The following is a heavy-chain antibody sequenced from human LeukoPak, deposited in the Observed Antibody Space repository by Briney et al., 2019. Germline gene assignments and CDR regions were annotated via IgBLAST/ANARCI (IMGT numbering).Heavy chain of an antibody. J-gene: IGHJ3*02. CDR1: GFTVSSNY. D-gene: IGHD7-27*01. Sequence: GGSLRLSCAASGFTVSSNYMSWVRQAPGKGLEWVSVIYSGGTTYYADSVKGRFTISRDNSKKTLYLQMNSLRAEDTAVYYCARETGDDAFDIWGQGTMVTVSS. V-gene: IGHV3-66*01. CDR2: IYSGGTT. CDR3: ARETGDDAFDI.